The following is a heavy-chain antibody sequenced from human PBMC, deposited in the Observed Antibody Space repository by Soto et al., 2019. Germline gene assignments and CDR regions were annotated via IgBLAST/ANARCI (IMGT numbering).Heavy chain of an antibody. J-gene: IGHJ5*02. CDR3: ARAHCSGGSCYSVQHWFDP. D-gene: IGHD2-15*01. Sequence: SETLSLTCTVSGASISSTTFYWGWIRQPPGKGLEWIGTFYYPGTTYYNPSLKSRVTISVDKSKNQFSLKLSSVTAADTAVYYCARAHCSGGSCYSVQHWFDPWGQGTLVTVSS. CDR1: GASISSTTFY. V-gene: IGHV4-39*07. CDR2: FYYPGTT.